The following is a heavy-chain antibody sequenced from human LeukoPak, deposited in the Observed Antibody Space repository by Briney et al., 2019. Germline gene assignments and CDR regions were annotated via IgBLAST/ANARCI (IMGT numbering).Heavy chain of an antibody. CDR2: ISSSGSTI. J-gene: IGHJ5*02. CDR3: ARDLPWFDP. Sequence: GGSLRLSCSASGFTFSNYGMNWVRQAPGKGLEWVSYISSSGSTIYYADSVKGRFTISRDNSKNTLYLQMNSLRAEDTAVYYCARDLPWFDPWGQGTLVTVSS. CDR1: GFTFSNYG. V-gene: IGHV3-48*01.